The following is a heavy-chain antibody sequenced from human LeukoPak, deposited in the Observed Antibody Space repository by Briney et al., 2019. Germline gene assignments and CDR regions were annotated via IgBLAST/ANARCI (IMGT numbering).Heavy chain of an antibody. CDR1: VGTFSSYA. CDR3: ARSSPAPWEYYFDY. D-gene: IGHD1-26*01. Sequence: SVKVSCKASVGTFSSYAISWVRQAPGQGLEWMGRIIPILGIANYAQKFQGRVTITADKSTSTAYMELSSLRSEDTAVYYCARSSPAPWEYYFDYWGQGTLVTVSS. CDR2: IIPILGIA. J-gene: IGHJ4*02. V-gene: IGHV1-69*04.